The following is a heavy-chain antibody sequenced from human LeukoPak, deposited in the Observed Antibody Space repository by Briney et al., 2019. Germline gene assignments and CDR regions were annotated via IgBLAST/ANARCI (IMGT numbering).Heavy chain of an antibody. Sequence: ASVKVSCKASGYTFTGYYMHWVRQAPGQGLEWMGWINPNSGGTNYAQKFQGRVTMTRDTSISTAYVELSRLRSDDTAVYYCARDGGDSDYDSSGYYVGWFDPWGQGTLATVSS. J-gene: IGHJ5*02. CDR2: INPNSGGT. CDR1: GYTFTGYY. D-gene: IGHD3-22*01. CDR3: ARDGGDSDYDSSGYYVGWFDP. V-gene: IGHV1-2*02.